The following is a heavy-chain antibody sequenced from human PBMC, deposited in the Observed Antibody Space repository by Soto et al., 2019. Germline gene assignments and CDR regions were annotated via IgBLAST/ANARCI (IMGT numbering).Heavy chain of an antibody. D-gene: IGHD2-8*01. CDR2: IWYDGSNK. J-gene: IGHJ4*02. Sequence: QVQLVESGGGVVQPGRSLRLSCAASGFTFSSYGMHWVRQAPGKGLEWVAAIWYDGSNKYYADSVKGRFTISRDNSKNTLYLQMNSLSAEDTAVYYCARGRGVGELYYFDYWGQGTLVTVSS. V-gene: IGHV3-33*01. CDR3: ARGRGVGELYYFDY. CDR1: GFTFSSYG.